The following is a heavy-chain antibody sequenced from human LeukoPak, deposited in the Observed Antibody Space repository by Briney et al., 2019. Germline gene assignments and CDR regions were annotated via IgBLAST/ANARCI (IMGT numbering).Heavy chain of an antibody. Sequence: GGSLRLSCASSRFTVSGNYMTWVRQAPGKGLEWVAVMWYDESNEYSGDSVKGRFTISRDKSKNTLYLQMNSLRAEDTAVYYCARDRIPSYDFWSGSYYYYGMDVWGQGTTVTVSS. J-gene: IGHJ6*02. D-gene: IGHD3-3*01. V-gene: IGHV3-33*08. CDR3: ARDRIPSYDFWSGSYYYYGMDV. CDR1: RFTVSGNY. CDR2: MWYDESNE.